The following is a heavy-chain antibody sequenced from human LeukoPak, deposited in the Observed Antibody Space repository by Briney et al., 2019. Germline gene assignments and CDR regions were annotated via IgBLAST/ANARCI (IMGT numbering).Heavy chain of an antibody. V-gene: IGHV4-31*03. Sequence: SETLSLTCTVSGGSISSGGYYWSWIRQHPGQGLEWIGYIYYSGSTYYNPSLKSRVTISVDTSKNQFSLKLSSVTAADTAVYYCARRVAARPYYFDYWGQGTLVTVS. D-gene: IGHD6-6*01. CDR2: IYYSGST. CDR3: ARRVAARPYYFDY. CDR1: GGSISSGGYY. J-gene: IGHJ4*02.